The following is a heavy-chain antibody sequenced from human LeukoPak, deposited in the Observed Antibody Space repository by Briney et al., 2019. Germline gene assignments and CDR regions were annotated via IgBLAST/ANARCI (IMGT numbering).Heavy chain of an antibody. V-gene: IGHV4-4*07. Sequence: SETLSLTCTVSGVSISSYYWSWIRQPAGKGLEWIGRIHTSGSTNYNPSLKSRVTMSVDTSKNQFSLKLSSVTAADTAVYYCARDQYYYDSSGYYSFDYWGQGTLATVSS. CDR3: ARDQYYYDSSGYYSFDY. CDR2: IHTSGST. D-gene: IGHD3-22*01. J-gene: IGHJ4*02. CDR1: GVSISSYY.